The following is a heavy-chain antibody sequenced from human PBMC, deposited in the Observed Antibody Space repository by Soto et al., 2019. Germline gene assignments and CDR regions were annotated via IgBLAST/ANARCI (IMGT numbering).Heavy chain of an antibody. Sequence: SETLSLTCTVSGRSMSGYYWSWIRQPAGERLEWIGRIYTSGTTDFNPSLKGRVTMSVDTSKDQFSLKLTSVTAADTALYYCAREDYYDTGYYVVWGQGTQVTVSS. CDR1: GRSMSGYY. CDR2: IYTSGTT. CDR3: AREDYYDTGYYVV. V-gene: IGHV4-4*07. J-gene: IGHJ1*01. D-gene: IGHD3-9*01.